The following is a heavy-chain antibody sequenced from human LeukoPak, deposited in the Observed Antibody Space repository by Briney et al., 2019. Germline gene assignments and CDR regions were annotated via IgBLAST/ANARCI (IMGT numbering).Heavy chain of an antibody. CDR2: IYTSGST. V-gene: IGHV4-4*07. CDR3: AKEIGYYGSGSPGFDY. Sequence: PSETLSLTCTVSGGSISSYYWSWIRQPAGKGLEWIGRIYTSGSTNYNPSLKSRVTMSVDTSKNQLSLKLSSVTAADTAVYYCAKEIGYYGSGSPGFDYWGQGTLVTVSS. CDR1: GGSISSYY. J-gene: IGHJ4*02. D-gene: IGHD3-10*01.